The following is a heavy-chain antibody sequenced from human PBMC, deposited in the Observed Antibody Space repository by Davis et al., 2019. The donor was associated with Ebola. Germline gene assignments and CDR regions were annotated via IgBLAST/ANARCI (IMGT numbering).Heavy chain of an antibody. V-gene: IGHV3-23*01. Sequence: GESLKISCAASGFTFSSYAMSWVRQAPGKGLEWVSAISGSGGSTYYADSVKGRFTISRDNSKNTLYLQMNSLLAEDTAVYYCAKVAGGWNGKYDYWGQGTLVTVSS. J-gene: IGHJ4*02. CDR3: AKVAGGWNGKYDY. CDR1: GFTFSSYA. D-gene: IGHD1-1*01. CDR2: ISGSGGST.